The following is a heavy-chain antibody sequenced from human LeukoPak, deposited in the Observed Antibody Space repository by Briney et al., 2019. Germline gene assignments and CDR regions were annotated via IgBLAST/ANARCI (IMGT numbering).Heavy chain of an antibody. J-gene: IGHJ4*02. Sequence: GGSLRLSCAASGFTFSSYSMNWVRQAPGEGLEWVSSISTRSSYIYYADSVKGRFTIFRDNSENSLYLQMNSLRAEDTAVYYCARDAILTGYPKVPYFDYWGQGTLVIVSS. V-gene: IGHV3-21*01. CDR3: ARDAILTGYPKVPYFDY. D-gene: IGHD3-9*01. CDR2: ISTRSSYI. CDR1: GFTFSSYS.